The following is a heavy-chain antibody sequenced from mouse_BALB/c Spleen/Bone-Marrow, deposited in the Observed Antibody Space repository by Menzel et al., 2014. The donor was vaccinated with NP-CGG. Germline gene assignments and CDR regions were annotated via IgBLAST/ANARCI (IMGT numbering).Heavy chain of an antibody. CDR2: INPTTDYT. V-gene: IGHV1-7*01. CDR3: ARDVDY. CDR1: GYTFSTYW. Sequence: VQLVESGAELAKPGASVKMSCKASGYTFSTYWMHGVKQGPGQGLEWIGYINPTTDYTEYNQKFKDKATLTADRSSSTAYMQLSSLTSEDSAVYYCARDVDYWGQGTTLTVSS. J-gene: IGHJ2*01.